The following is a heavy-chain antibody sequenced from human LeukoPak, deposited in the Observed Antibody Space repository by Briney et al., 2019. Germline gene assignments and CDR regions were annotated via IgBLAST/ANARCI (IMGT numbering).Heavy chain of an antibody. V-gene: IGHV3-48*04. CDR2: IGISSGNT. D-gene: IGHD1-1*01. Sequence: GSLRLSCTASGFPFSDYSMNWVRQAPGKGLEWISYIGISSGNTKYADSVKGRFTISADNARNSLYLQMNSLRVEDTAVYYCARDHNYAFDNWGQGTLVSVSS. CDR1: GFPFSDYS. CDR3: ARDHNYAFDN. J-gene: IGHJ4*02.